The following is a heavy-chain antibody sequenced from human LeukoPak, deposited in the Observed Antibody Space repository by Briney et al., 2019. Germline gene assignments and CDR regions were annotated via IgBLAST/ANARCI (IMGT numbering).Heavy chain of an antibody. J-gene: IGHJ6*02. Sequence: VASVKVSCKASGGTFSSYAISWVRQAPGQGLEWMGGIIPIFGTANYAQKFQGRVTITADESTSTAYMELSSLRSEDTAVYYCAKDDARGVTTQRTYYYYGMDVWGQGTTVTVSS. CDR3: AKDDARGVTTQRTYYYYGMDV. CDR2: IIPIFGTA. CDR1: GGTFSSYA. D-gene: IGHD4-17*01. V-gene: IGHV1-69*13.